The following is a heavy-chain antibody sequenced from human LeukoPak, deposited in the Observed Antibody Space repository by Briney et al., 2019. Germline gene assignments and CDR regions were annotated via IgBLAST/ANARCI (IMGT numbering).Heavy chain of an antibody. CDR3: ARASPMTTVTRAEYFQH. D-gene: IGHD4-17*01. CDR2: ISAYNGNT. J-gene: IGHJ1*01. Sequence: ASVKVSCKASGYTFTSYGISWVRQAPGQGLEWMGWISAYNGNTNYAQKLQGRVTMTTDTSTSTAYMELRSLRSDDTDVYYCARASPMTTVTRAEYFQHWGQGTLVTVSS. CDR1: GYTFTSYG. V-gene: IGHV1-18*01.